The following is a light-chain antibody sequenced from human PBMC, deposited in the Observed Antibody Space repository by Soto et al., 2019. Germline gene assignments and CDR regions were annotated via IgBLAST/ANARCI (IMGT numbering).Light chain of an antibody. CDR1: QSVSSSY. CDR3: QQYGSSSWT. Sequence: EIVLTQSSGTLSLSPGERATLSCRASQSVSSSYLAWYQQKPGQAPRLLIYGASSRATGIPDRFSGSGSGTDFTLTIIRLEPEDFAVYYCQQYGSSSWTFGQGTKVDIK. V-gene: IGKV3-20*01. CDR2: GAS. J-gene: IGKJ1*01.